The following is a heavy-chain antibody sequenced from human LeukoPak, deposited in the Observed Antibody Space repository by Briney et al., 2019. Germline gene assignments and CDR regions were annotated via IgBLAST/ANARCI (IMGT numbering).Heavy chain of an antibody. V-gene: IGHV1-2*02. D-gene: IGHD3-22*01. J-gene: IGHJ4*02. CDR3: AREYYDSSGYYLGGDDFDY. CDR1: GYTFTGYF. CDR2: INPNSGGT. Sequence: ASVKVSCKASGYTFTGYFMHWVRQAPGQGLEWVGWINPNSGGTNYAQKFQGRVTMTRDTSISTAYMELSRLLSDDTAVYYCAREYYDSSGYYLGGDDFDYWGQGTLVTVSS.